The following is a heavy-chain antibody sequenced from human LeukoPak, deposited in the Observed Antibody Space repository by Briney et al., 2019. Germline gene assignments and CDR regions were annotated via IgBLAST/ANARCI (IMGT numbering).Heavy chain of an antibody. CDR1: GFTFSNDA. V-gene: IGHV3-23*01. D-gene: IGHD3-10*01. CDR2: VSRSGGST. CDR3: ARGQNYFGSGSPYNYYFDY. J-gene: IGHJ4*02. Sequence: GGSLRLSCAASGFTFSNDAMTWVRQAPGKGLEWVSVVSRSGGSTYYADSVKGRFTISRDNSKNTLYLRMNSLRAEDTAVYFCARGQNYFGSGSPYNYYFDYWGQGVLVTVSS.